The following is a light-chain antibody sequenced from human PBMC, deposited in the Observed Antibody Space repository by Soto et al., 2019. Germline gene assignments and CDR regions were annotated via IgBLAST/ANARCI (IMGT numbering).Light chain of an antibody. V-gene: IGKV3-20*01. Sequence: EIVLTQFPGTLSLSPGERATLSCRPSQSLSSSYVVWYQQKPGQAPRLLLYAASRRATGIPDRFSGSGSATEYTLTISRLEPEDSAVYYCQQQGTFGQGTKLEIK. CDR1: QSLSSSY. CDR2: AAS. CDR3: QQQGT. J-gene: IGKJ2*01.